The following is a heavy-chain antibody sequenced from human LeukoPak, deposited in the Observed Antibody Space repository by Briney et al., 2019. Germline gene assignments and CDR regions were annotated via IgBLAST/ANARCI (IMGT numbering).Heavy chain of an antibody. CDR3: AVNYDLDY. V-gene: IGHV3-48*03. D-gene: IGHD4-11*01. CDR1: GFTFNSYE. J-gene: IGHJ4*02. CDR2: ISSSGRTI. Sequence: PGGSLRLSCAASGFTFNSYEMNWVRQAPGKGLEWVSYISSSGRTIYYADSVQGRFTISRDNAKNSLYLQMNSLRAEDTAVYYCAVNYDLDYWGQGTLVTVSS.